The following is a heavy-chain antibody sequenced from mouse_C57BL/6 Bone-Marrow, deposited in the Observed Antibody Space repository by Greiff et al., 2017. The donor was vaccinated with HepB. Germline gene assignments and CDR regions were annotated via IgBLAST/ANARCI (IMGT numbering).Heavy chain of an antibody. CDR2: INPYNGGT. CDR1: GYTFTDYY. V-gene: IGHV1-19*01. J-gene: IGHJ2*01. Sequence: EVQLQQSGPVLVKPGASVKMSCKASGYTFTDYYMNWVKQSHGKSLEWIGVINPYNGGTSYNQKFKGKATLTVDKSSSTAYMELNSLTSEDSAVYYCARTWGYYDYWGQGTTLTVSS. CDR3: ARTWGYYDY. D-gene: IGHD2-3*01.